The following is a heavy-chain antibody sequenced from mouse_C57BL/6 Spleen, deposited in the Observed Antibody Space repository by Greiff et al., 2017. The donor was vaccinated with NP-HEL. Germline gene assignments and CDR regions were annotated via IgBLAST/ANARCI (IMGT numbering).Heavy chain of an antibody. V-gene: IGHV5-9*01. CDR3: ARYPGMDY. CDR1: GFTFSSYT. Sequence: EVKLMESGGGLVKPGGSLKLSCAASGFTFSSYTMSWVRQTPEKRLEWVATISGGGGNTYYPDSVKGRFTISRDNAKNTLYLQMSSLRSEDTALYYCARYPGMDYWGQGTSVTVSS. CDR2: ISGGGGNT. J-gene: IGHJ4*01.